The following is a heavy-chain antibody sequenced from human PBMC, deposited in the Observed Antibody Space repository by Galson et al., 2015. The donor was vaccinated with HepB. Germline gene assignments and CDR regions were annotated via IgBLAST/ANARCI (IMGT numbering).Heavy chain of an antibody. CDR1: GYTFTSYA. Sequence: SVKVSCKASGYTFTSYAMHWVRQAPGQRLEWMGWINAGNGNTKYSQKFQGRVTITRDTSASTAYMELSSLRSEDTAVYYCARVLRFLERTLGYWGQGTLVTVSS. CDR3: ARVLRFLERTLGY. CDR2: INAGNGNT. V-gene: IGHV1-3*01. D-gene: IGHD3-3*01. J-gene: IGHJ4*02.